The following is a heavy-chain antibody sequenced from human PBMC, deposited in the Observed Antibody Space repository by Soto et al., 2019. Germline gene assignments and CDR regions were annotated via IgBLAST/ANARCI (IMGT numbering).Heavy chain of an antibody. Sequence: SETLSLTCTVSGGSISSYYWSWIRQPPGKGLEWIGYIYYSGSTNYNPSLKSRVTISVDTSKNQFSLKLSSVTAADTAVYYCARQLLAAAGTWWFDPWGQGTLVTSPQ. D-gene: IGHD6-13*01. CDR2: IYYSGST. CDR1: GGSISSYY. CDR3: ARQLLAAAGTWWFDP. V-gene: IGHV4-59*08. J-gene: IGHJ5*02.